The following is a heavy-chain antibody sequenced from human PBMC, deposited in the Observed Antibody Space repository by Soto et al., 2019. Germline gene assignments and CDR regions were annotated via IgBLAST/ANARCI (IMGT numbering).Heavy chain of an antibody. J-gene: IGHJ4*02. CDR3: ARGRREYSGYGYDY. CDR2: INHSGST. V-gene: IGHV4-34*01. CDR1: GGNIIGFC. Sequence: SLPICVSWTVDGGNIIGFCGSWIRKNPGKGLEWIGEINHSGSTNYNPSLKSRVTISVDTSKNQFSLKLSSVTAADTAVYYCARGRREYSGYGYDYWGQGTLVTVSS. D-gene: IGHD5-12*01.